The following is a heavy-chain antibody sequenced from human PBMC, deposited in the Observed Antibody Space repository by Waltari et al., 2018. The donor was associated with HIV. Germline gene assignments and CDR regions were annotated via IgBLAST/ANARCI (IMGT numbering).Heavy chain of an antibody. CDR1: GFTVRSVY. CDR3: ARDTTVVGTRYFDY. CDR2: IQSSVGT. D-gene: IGHD6-13*01. V-gene: IGHV3-53*01. J-gene: IGHJ4*02. Sequence: EVQLVESGGGLIQPGGSLRLSCAASGFTVRSVYMSWVGPAPGKVLAWVSVIQSSVGTYYADSVKGRFTMSRDNSKNTLYLQMNSLGAEDTGVYYCARDTTVVGTRYFDYWGRGALVTVSS.